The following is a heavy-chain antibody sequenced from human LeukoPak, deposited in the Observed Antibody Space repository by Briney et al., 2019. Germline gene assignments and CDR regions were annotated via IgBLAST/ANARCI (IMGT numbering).Heavy chain of an antibody. J-gene: IGHJ4*02. V-gene: IGHV1-69*05. CDR2: IIPIFGTA. D-gene: IGHD3-22*01. Sequence: PGSSVKVSCKASGGTFSSYAISWVRQAPGQGLAWMGGIIPIFGTANYAQKFQGRVTITTDESTSTAYMELSSLRSEDTAVYYCATGGYDSSGSLDYWGQGTLVTVSS. CDR1: GGTFSSYA. CDR3: ATGGYDSSGSLDY.